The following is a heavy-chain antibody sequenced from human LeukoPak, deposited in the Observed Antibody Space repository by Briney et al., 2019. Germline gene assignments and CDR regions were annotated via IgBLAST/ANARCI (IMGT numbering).Heavy chain of an antibody. Sequence: GASVKVSCKAFGYSFTTYGFSWVRQAPGQGLGWMGWISAYNVNTKYAQKLQGRVTMTTDTSTSTAYMELKSLTSDDTAVYYCARVMAAAGRLYFMDVWGKGTTVTVSS. D-gene: IGHD6-13*01. J-gene: IGHJ6*03. V-gene: IGHV1-18*01. CDR2: ISAYNVNT. CDR1: GYSFTTYG. CDR3: ARVMAAAGRLYFMDV.